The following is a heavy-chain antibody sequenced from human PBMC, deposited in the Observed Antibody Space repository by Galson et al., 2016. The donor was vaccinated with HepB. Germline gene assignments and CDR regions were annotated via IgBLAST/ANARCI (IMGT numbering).Heavy chain of an antibody. Sequence: SETLSLTCGVSGDSMSSHDWWSWIRQPPGKGLEWIGEIHPSGSTNSNPSLKSRVTISVDRSKNRFSLQLNSVTAADTAVYFCARRRPGGSMDFCGPGTTVTVSS. CDR2: IHPSGST. V-gene: IGHV4-4*02. CDR1: GDSMSSHDW. CDR3: ARRRPGGSMDF. J-gene: IGHJ6*02. D-gene: IGHD1-1*01.